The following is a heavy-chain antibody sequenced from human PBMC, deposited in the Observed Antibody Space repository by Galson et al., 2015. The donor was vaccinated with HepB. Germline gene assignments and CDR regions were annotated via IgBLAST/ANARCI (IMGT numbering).Heavy chain of an antibody. D-gene: IGHD3-3*01. CDR2: IWYDGSNK. Sequence: SLRLSCAASGFTFSSYGMHWVRQAPGKGLEWVAVIWYDGSNKYYADSVKGRFTISRDNSKNTLYLQMNSLRAEDTAVYYCARSGLRFLEWTLDYWGQGTLVTVSS. J-gene: IGHJ4*02. CDR1: GFTFSSYG. CDR3: ARSGLRFLEWTLDY. V-gene: IGHV3-33*01.